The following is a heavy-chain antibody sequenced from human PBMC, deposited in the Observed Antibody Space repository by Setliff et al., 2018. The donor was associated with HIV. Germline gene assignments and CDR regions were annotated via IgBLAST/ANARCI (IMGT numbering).Heavy chain of an antibody. V-gene: IGHV4-34*01. CDR1: GGSFSGYY. CDR2: INHSGST. Sequence: SETLSLTCAVYGGSFSGYYWTWIRQPPGKGLEWSGEINHSGSTNYNPSLKSRVSMSVDTSKNQFSLRLSSVTAAATAVFYCARASTEYSSILYRNGLTYYNYMDVWGRGTKVTVSS. CDR3: ARASTEYSSILYRNGLTYYNYMDV. J-gene: IGHJ6*03. D-gene: IGHD3-3*02.